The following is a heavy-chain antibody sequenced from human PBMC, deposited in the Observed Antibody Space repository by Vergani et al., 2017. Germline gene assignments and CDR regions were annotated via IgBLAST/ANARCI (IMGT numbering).Heavy chain of an antibody. J-gene: IGHJ4*02. CDR2: ISYDGSNK. Sequence: QVQLVESGGGVVQPGRSLRLSCAASGFTFSSYGMHWVRQAPGKGLEWVAVISYDGSNKYYADSVKGRFTISRDNSKNTLYLQMNSLRAEDTAVYYCAKGTQPGYWGQGTLVTVSS. V-gene: IGHV3-30*18. D-gene: IGHD1-7*01. CDR1: GFTFSSYG. CDR3: AKGTQPGY.